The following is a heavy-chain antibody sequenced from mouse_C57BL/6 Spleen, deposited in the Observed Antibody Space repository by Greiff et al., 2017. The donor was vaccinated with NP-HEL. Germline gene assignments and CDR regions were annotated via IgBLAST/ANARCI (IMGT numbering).Heavy chain of an antibody. CDR2: IYPGSGST. D-gene: IGHD2-5*01. J-gene: IGHJ4*01. Sequence: QVQLQQPGAELVKPGASVKMSCKASGYTFTSYWITWVKQRPGQGLEWIGDIYPGSGSTNYNEKFKSKATLTVDTSSSTAYMQLSSLTSEDSAVYYCARYYSNYYDAMDYWGQGTSVTVSS. V-gene: IGHV1-55*01. CDR3: ARYYSNYYDAMDY. CDR1: GYTFTSYW.